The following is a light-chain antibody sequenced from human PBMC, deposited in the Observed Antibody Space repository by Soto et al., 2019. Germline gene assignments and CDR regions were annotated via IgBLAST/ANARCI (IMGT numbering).Light chain of an antibody. CDR2: EVS. V-gene: IGLV2-14*01. Sequence: QSVLTQPASVSGSPGQSITISCTGTSSDIGNYDFASWYQQVPGTAPKAMIYEVSSRPSGVSNRFSGSKSGNTASLTISGLQAEDEAYYYCSSYTTSTSFILFGGGTQLTVL. CDR3: SSYTTSTSFIL. CDR1: SSDIGNYDF. J-gene: IGLJ2*01.